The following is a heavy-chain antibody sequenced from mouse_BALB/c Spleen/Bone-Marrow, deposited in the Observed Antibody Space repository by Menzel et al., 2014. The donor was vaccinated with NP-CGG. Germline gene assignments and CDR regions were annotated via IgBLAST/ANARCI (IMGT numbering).Heavy chain of an antibody. CDR2: INSNGDST. D-gene: IGHD4-1*01. CDR3: ARGLGFFDY. V-gene: IGHV5-6-3*01. Sequence: DVKLVESGGGLVQPGGSLKLSCAASGFTFSSYGMSWVRQTPDKRLELVATINSNGDSTYYPDSVKGRFTIFRDNAKNTLYLQMSSLKSEDTAMYYCARGLGFFDYWGQGTTLTVSS. CDR1: GFTFSSYG. J-gene: IGHJ2*01.